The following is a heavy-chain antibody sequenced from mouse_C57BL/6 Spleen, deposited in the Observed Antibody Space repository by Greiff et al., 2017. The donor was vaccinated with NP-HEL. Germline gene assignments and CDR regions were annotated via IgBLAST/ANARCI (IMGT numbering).Heavy chain of an antibody. Sequence: EVHLVESGPGLVKPSQSLSLTCSVTGYSITSGYYWNWIRQFPGNKLEWMGYISYDGSNNYNPSLKNRISITRDTSKNQFFLKLNSVTTEDTATYYCARGYYSGYWGQGTTLTVSS. V-gene: IGHV3-6*01. CDR2: ISYDGSN. CDR3: ARGYYSGY. CDR1: GYSITSGYY. J-gene: IGHJ2*01. D-gene: IGHD2-12*01.